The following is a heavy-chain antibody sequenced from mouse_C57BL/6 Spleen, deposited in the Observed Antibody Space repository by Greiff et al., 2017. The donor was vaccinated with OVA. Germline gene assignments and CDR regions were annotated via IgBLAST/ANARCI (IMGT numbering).Heavy chain of an antibody. D-gene: IGHD1-1*01. CDR3: ARGYGSSYSYAMDY. CDR1: GYTFTDYN. CDR2: INPNNGGT. J-gene: IGHJ4*01. Sequence: EVQLQQSGPELVKPGASVKMSCKASGYTFTDYNMHWVKQSHGKSLEWIGYINPNNGGTSSNQKFKGKATLTVNKSSSTAYMELRSLTSEDSAVYYCARGYGSSYSYAMDYWGQGTSVTVSS. V-gene: IGHV1-22*01.